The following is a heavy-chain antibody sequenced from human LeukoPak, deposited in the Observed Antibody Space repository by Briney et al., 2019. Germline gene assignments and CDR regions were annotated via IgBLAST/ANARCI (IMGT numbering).Heavy chain of an antibody. Sequence: SQTLSLTCTVSGGSISSGGYYWSWIRQHPGKGLEWIGYIYYSGSTYYNPSLKSRVTISVDTSKNQFSLKLSSVTAADTAVYYCARYTGYSSSWHVGYFDYWGQGTLVTVSS. V-gene: IGHV4-31*03. D-gene: IGHD6-13*01. J-gene: IGHJ4*02. CDR3: ARYTGYSSSWHVGYFDY. CDR1: GGSISSGGYY. CDR2: IYYSGST.